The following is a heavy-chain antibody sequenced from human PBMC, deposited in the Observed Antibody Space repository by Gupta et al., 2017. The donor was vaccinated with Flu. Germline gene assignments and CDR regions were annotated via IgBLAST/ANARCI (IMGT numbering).Heavy chain of an antibody. Sequence: EVQLLESGGGLVQPGGSLRLSCAASGFIFSTYDMSWVRQAPGKGLEWISGISVSGDIIYYGDSVKGRFTISRDNSKNTLYLQMNSLRAEDTAMYYCAKSEYTSGWYDYWGQGTLVTVSS. CDR3: AKSEYTSGWYDY. CDR1: GFIFSTYD. CDR2: ISVSGDII. V-gene: IGHV3-23*01. J-gene: IGHJ4*02. D-gene: IGHD6-19*01.